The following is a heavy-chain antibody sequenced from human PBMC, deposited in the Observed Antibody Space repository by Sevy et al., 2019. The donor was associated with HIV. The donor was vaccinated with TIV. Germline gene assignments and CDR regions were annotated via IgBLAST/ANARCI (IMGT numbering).Heavy chain of an antibody. CDR2: ISYDGSSK. CDR3: VKGGVTWELLDY. J-gene: IGHJ4*02. Sequence: GGSLRLSCVGSGFSFSSVGMHWVRQAPGKGLEWVTIISYDGSSKYYADSVKGRFTISRDNSENILYLQMNSLRTDDTAVYYCVKGGVTWELLDYWGQGTLVTVSS. CDR1: GFSFSSVG. V-gene: IGHV3-30*18. D-gene: IGHD1-26*01.